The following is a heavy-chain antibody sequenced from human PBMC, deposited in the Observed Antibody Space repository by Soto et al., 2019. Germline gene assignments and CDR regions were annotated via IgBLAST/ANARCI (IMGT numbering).Heavy chain of an antibody. Sequence: PSETLSLTCAVYGGSFSGYYWSWIRQPPGKGLEWIGEINHSGGTNYNPSLKSRVTISVDTSKNQFSLKLSSVTAADTAVYYCARLRYFLTGYYYYGMDVWGQGTTVTVSS. V-gene: IGHV4-34*01. D-gene: IGHD3-9*01. CDR2: INHSGGT. CDR1: GGSFSGYY. CDR3: ARLRYFLTGYYYYGMDV. J-gene: IGHJ6*02.